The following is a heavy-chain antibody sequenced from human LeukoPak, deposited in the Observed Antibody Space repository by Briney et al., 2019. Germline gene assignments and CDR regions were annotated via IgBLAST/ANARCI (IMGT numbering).Heavy chain of an antibody. Sequence: PGGSLRLSCVGSGFIFSNYAMNWVRQAPGKGLKWVSTISAAGGVTYHADSVKGRFTISRDNSKNKLFMQMNSLRAEDTAVYYCAKKRGEAADYFDYWGQGTLVTVSS. V-gene: IGHV3-23*01. D-gene: IGHD3-10*01. CDR2: ISAAGGVT. CDR1: GFIFSNYA. J-gene: IGHJ4*02. CDR3: AKKRGEAADYFDY.